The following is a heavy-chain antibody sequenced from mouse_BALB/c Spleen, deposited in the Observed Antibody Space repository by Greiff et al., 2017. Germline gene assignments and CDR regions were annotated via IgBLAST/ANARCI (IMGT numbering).Heavy chain of an antibody. D-gene: IGHD3-3*01. CDR2: IYPSDSYT. CDR1: GYTFTSYW. V-gene: IGHV1-69*02. Sequence: QVQLQQPGAELVRPGASVKLSCKASGYTFTSYWINWVKQRPGQGLEWIGNIYPSDSYTNYNQKFKDKATLTVDKSSSTAYMQLSSPTSEDSAVYYCTSGGPDAMDYWGQGTSVTVSS. J-gene: IGHJ4*01. CDR3: TSGGPDAMDY.